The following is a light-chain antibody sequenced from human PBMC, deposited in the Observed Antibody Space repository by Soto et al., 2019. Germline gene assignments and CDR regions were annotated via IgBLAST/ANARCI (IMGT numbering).Light chain of an antibody. V-gene: IGKV1-39*01. CDR3: QQSYSTPPYT. J-gene: IGKJ2*01. CDR2: AAS. CDR1: QSISSY. Sequence: DIQMTQSPSSLSASVGDRVTITCRASQSISSYLIWYQQKPGKAPKLLIYAASSLQSGVPSRFSGSGAGTDFTLTIRSLQPEDFATYYGQQSYSTPPYTFGQGTKLEIK.